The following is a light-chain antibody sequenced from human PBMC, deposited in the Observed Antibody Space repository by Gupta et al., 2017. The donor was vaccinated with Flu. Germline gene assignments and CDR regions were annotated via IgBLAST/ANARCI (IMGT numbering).Light chain of an antibody. V-gene: IGKV4-1*01. CDR2: WAS. Sequence: DIVMTQSPDSLAVSLGERATIHCKSSQSVLYSATNKNYLAWYQQKAGRPPRLLIYWASTRESGVPDRFSGSGSGTECTLTISSMKAEDVAVYLCQQSAETPTFGQGTKLEIK. CDR3: QQSAETPT. CDR1: QSVLYSATNKNY. J-gene: IGKJ2*01.